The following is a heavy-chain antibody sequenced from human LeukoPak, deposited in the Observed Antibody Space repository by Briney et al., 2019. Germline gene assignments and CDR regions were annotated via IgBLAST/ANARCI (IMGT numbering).Heavy chain of an antibody. D-gene: IGHD6-19*01. CDR1: GYTFTSYY. J-gene: IGHJ3*02. CDR3: ARDSSSGPGAFDI. CDR2: INPNSGGT. V-gene: IGHV1-2*02. Sequence: GASVKVSCKASGYTFTSYYMHWVRQAPGQGLEWMGWINPNSGGTNYAQKFQGRVTMTRDTSISTAYMELSRLRSDDTAVYYCARDSSSGPGAFDIWGQGTMVTVSS.